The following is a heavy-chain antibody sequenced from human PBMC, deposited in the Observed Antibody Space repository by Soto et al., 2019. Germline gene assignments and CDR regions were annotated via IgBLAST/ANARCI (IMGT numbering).Heavy chain of an antibody. CDR3: ARKRRYSNSRGGYYYYYMDV. Sequence: SETLSLTCAVYGGSFSGYYWSWIRQPPGKGLEWIGEINHSGSTNYNPSLKSRVTISVDTSKNQFSLKLSSVTAADTAVYYCARKRRYSNSRGGYYYYYMDVWGKGTTVTVSS. D-gene: IGHD4-4*01. V-gene: IGHV4-34*01. CDR2: INHSGST. CDR1: GGSFSGYY. J-gene: IGHJ6*03.